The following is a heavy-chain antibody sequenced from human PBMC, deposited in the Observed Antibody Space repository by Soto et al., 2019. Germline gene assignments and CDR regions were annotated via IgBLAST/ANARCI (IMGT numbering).Heavy chain of an antibody. CDR1: GFTFSSYS. J-gene: IGHJ3*02. Sequence: EVQLVESGGGLVQPGGSLRLSCAASGFTFSSYSMNWVRQAPGKGLEWVSYISSSSSTIYYADSVKGRFTISRDNAKNSLYLQMNSLRAEDTAVYYCARAPYGEDDAFDIWGQGTMVTVSS. V-gene: IGHV3-48*01. D-gene: IGHD4-17*01. CDR2: ISSSSSTI. CDR3: ARAPYGEDDAFDI.